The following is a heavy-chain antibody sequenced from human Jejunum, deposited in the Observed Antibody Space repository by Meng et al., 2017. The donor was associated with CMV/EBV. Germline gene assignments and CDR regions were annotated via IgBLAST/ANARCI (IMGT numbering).Heavy chain of an antibody. J-gene: IGHJ4*02. V-gene: IGHV1-18*01. CDR2: FVNNVDT. D-gene: IGHD3-10*01. CDR3: ARGTPGRSDSDY. CDR1: GYCLTCYD. Sequence: QVEGVQSGAEVKKPGSCVKVLRKGFGYCLTCYDIDWVRQATGQGLEWHGLFVNNVDTYSAQEFQGRVTMTTDTHTSTAFMELRSLGSDDTGVYYCARGTPGRSDSDYWGQGTLVTVSS.